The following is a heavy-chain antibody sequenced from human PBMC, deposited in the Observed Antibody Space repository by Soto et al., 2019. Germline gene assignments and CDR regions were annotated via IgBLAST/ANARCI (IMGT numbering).Heavy chain of an antibody. CDR3: ARDHESHNGYYYYGMDV. CDR2: IYYSGST. J-gene: IGHJ6*02. V-gene: IGHV4-30-4*01. D-gene: IGHD1-20*01. Sequence: SATLSLTSTVSGGSISSGDYYWSWIRQPPGKGLEWIGYIYYSGSTYYNPSLKSRVTISVDTSKNQFSLKLSSVTAADTAVYYCARDHESHNGYYYYGMDVWGQGTTVT. CDR1: GGSISSGDYY.